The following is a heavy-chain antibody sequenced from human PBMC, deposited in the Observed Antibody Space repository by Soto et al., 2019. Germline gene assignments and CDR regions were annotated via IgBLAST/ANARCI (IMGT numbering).Heavy chain of an antibody. CDR3: ARDSPRVVPAAISGYYYYYYGMDV. CDR2: ISAYNGNT. D-gene: IGHD2-2*02. CDR1: GYTFTSYG. V-gene: IGHV1-18*04. J-gene: IGHJ6*02. Sequence: ASVKVSCKASGYTFTSYGISWVRQAPGQGLEGMGWISAYNGNTNYAQKLQGRVTMTTDTSTSTAYMELRSLRSDDTAVYYCARDSPRVVPAAISGYYYYYYGMDVWGQGTTVTVSS.